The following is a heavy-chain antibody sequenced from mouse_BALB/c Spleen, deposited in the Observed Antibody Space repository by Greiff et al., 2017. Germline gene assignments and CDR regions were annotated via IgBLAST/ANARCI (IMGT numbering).Heavy chain of an antibody. J-gene: IGHJ4*01. CDR1: GYSITSDYA. Sequence: EVKLQESGPGLVKPSQSLSLTCTVTGYSITSDYAWNWIRQFPGNKLEWMGYISYSGSTSYNPSLKSRISITRDTSKNQFFLQLNSVTTEDTATYYCARRGGYYAMDYWGQGTSVTVSS. CDR3: ARRGGYYAMDY. V-gene: IGHV3-2*02. CDR2: ISYSGST.